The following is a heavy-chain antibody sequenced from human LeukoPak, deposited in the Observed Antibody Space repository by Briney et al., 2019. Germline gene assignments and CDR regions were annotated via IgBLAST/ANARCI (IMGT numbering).Heavy chain of an antibody. CDR2: IYSSGST. V-gene: IGHV4-59*01. J-gene: IGHJ6*03. CDR3: ARVFDSGSQAYFYYMDV. CDR1: GGSIRGYY. D-gene: IGHD3-10*01. Sequence: KPSETLSLTCTVSGGSIRGYYWSWIRQPPGKGLEWIGYIYSSGSTNYNPSLKSRVTMSVDTSKNQFSLKVSSVTAADTAVYYCARVFDSGSQAYFYYMDVWGKGTTVTIFS.